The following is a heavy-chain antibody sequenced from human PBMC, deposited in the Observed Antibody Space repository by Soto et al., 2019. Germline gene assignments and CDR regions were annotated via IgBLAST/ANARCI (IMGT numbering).Heavy chain of an antibody. Sequence: QVQLVQSGAEVKKPGASVKVSCKASGYTFTSYAMHWVRQAPGQRLEWMGWINAGNGNTKYSQKFQGRVTITRDTSASTACMELSSLRSEDTAVYYCARDKGSWFPVYYFDYWGQGTLVTVSS. CDR1: GYTFTSYA. D-gene: IGHD6-13*01. J-gene: IGHJ4*02. CDR3: ARDKGSWFPVYYFDY. CDR2: INAGNGNT. V-gene: IGHV1-3*01.